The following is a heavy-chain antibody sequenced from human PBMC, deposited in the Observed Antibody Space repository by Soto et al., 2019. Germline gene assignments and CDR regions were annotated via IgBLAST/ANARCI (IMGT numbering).Heavy chain of an antibody. V-gene: IGHV3-15*01. CDR2: IKSKTDGLTT. CDR1: GFTFVNVG. Sequence: WGSLPLSCVVSGFTFVNVGMSGVRPDRGKGLEWVGRIKSKTDGLTTNYAAPGKGRFTISRDDSKNTLYLQMTSLTIEDNAVYFCTTGPISLWGQGTMVTVSS. J-gene: IGHJ4*02. CDR3: TTGPISL.